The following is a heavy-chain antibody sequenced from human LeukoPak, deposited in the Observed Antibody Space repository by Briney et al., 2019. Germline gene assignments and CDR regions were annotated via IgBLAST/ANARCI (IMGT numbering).Heavy chain of an antibody. D-gene: IGHD3-3*01. Sequence: SETLSLTCAVSGYSISSASYWGWLRQPPGKGLEWIGNIYHSGSPYYNPSLKSRVTISVDTSKNQFSLKLSSVTAADTAVYYCARPISSQGYFGVVIDWGQGTLVTVSS. CDR2: IYHSGSP. V-gene: IGHV4-38-2*01. J-gene: IGHJ4*02. CDR3: ARPISSQGYFGVVID. CDR1: GYSISSASY.